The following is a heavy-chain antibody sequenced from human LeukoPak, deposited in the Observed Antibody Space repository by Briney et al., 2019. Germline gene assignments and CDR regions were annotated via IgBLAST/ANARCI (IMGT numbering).Heavy chain of an antibody. CDR2: IYYSGST. CDR1: GGSISSSSYY. Sequence: SETLSLTCTVSGGSISSSSYYWGWIRQPPGTGLEWIGSIYYSGSTYYNPSLKSRVTISVDTSKNQFSLKLSSVTAADTAVYYCAISDAGYGDWRNWFDPWGQGTLVTVSS. CDR3: AISDAGYGDWRNWFDP. J-gene: IGHJ5*02. V-gene: IGHV4-39*01. D-gene: IGHD4-17*01.